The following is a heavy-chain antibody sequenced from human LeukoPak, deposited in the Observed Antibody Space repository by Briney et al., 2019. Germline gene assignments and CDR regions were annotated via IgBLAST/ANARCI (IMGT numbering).Heavy chain of an antibody. Sequence: GGSLRLSCAASRFTFSSYAMSWVRQAPGKGLEWVSAISGSGGRTYYADSVKGRFTISRDNSMNTLYLQMNNLRAEDTAVYYCAKDRGSSWSIYYFDYWGQGTLVTVSS. CDR3: AKDRGSSWSIYYFDY. CDR2: ISGSGGRT. V-gene: IGHV3-23*01. D-gene: IGHD6-13*01. J-gene: IGHJ4*02. CDR1: RFTFSSYA.